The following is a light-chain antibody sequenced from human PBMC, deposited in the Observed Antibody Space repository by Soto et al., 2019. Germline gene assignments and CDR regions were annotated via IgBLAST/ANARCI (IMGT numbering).Light chain of an antibody. CDR3: QSYDSSLKNSV. CDR1: SSNIGAGYD. V-gene: IGLV1-40*01. J-gene: IGLJ3*02. Sequence: QPVLTQSPPVSGAPGQRVTISCTGSSSNIGAGYDVHWYQQFPGTAPKLLIYANTNRPSGVPDRFSGSKSGTSASLAITGLQPEDEADHYCQSYDSSLKNSVFGGGTKLTVL. CDR2: ANT.